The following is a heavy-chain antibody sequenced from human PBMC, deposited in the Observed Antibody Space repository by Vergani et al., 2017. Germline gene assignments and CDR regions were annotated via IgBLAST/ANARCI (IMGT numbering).Heavy chain of an antibody. CDR3: ARDLGGFGELFAFDI. J-gene: IGHJ3*02. V-gene: IGHV1-2*04. CDR1: GYTFTSYG. CDR2: INPNSGGT. Sequence: QVQLVQSGAEVKKPGASVKVSCKASGYTFTSYGISWVRQAPGQGLEWMGWINPNSGGTNYAQKFQGWVTMTRDTSISTAYMELSRLRSDDTAVYYCARDLGGFGELFAFDIWGQGTMVTVSS. D-gene: IGHD3-10*01.